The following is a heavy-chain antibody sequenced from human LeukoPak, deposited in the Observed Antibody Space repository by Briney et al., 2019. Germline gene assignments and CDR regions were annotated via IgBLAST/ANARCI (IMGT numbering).Heavy chain of an antibody. CDR2: IYHSGST. J-gene: IGHJ4*02. V-gene: IGHV4-38-2*02. CDR1: GGSISSYY. CDR3: ARDATMMGNYFNY. D-gene: IGHD5-12*01. Sequence: SETLSLTCTVSGGSISSYYWSWIRQPPGKGLEWIGSIYHSGSTYYNPSLKSRVTISVDTSKNQFSLKLSSVTAADTAVYYCARDATMMGNYFNYWGQGTLVTVSS.